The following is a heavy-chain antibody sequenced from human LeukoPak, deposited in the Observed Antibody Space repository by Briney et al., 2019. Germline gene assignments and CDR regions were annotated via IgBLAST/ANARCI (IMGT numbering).Heavy chain of an antibody. J-gene: IGHJ3*02. D-gene: IGHD3-10*01. Sequence: PGGSLRLSCAASGFTFSNHFMSWVRQAPGKGLEWVSGISNSGGNTDYADSVKGRFTIFRDTSKNMLYLQMSSLRAKDTAIYYCAKVGSLVRGVFGAFDIWGPGTMVTVSS. CDR1: GFTFSNHF. V-gene: IGHV3-23*01. CDR3: AKVGSLVRGVFGAFDI. CDR2: ISNSGGNT.